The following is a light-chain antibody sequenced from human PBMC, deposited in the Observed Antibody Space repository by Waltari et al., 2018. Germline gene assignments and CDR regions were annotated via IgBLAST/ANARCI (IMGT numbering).Light chain of an antibody. Sequence: GMPQSQLPPPVTHGAPASIPSRSSPSLMHSNGYNYLAWYLQKPGKSPKLLIYLGSNWACGVPDRFSGSGSGTDFTLTISRVEADDVGVYYCMQALHTPARTFGGGTKVEIK. CDR3: MQALHTPART. J-gene: IGKJ4*02. V-gene: IGKV2-28*01. CDR2: LGS. CDR1: PSLMHSNGYNY.